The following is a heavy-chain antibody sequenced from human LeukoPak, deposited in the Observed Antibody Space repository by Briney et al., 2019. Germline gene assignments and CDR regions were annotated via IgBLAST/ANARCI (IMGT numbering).Heavy chain of an antibody. Sequence: GGSLRLSCTASGFTFSTYSMSWVRQAPGRGLEWISGIYGNGREKFYADSVKGRFTISRDNSKNTLFLYMDTLRAEDTALYYCATDSSGYYYLPFDIWGQGTMVTVSS. CDR3: ATDSSGYYYLPFDI. J-gene: IGHJ3*02. CDR2: IYGNGREK. CDR1: GFTFSTYS. V-gene: IGHV3-23*01. D-gene: IGHD3-22*01.